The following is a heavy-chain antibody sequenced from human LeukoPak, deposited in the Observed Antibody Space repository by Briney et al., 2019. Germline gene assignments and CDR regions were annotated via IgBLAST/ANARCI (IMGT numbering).Heavy chain of an antibody. CDR2: IYYSGST. V-gene: IGHV4-59*01. J-gene: IGHJ5*02. D-gene: IGHD3-10*01. CDR1: GGSISSYY. Sequence: SETLSLTCTVSGGSISSYYWSWIRQPPGKGLEWIGYIYYSGSTNYKPSLKSRVTISVDTSKNQFTLKLSSVTAADTAVYYCARGGYYGSGNDFRFDPWGQGTLVTVSS. CDR3: ARGGYYGSGNDFRFDP.